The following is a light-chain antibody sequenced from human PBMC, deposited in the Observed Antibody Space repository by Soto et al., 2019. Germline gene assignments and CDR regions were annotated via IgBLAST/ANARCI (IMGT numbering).Light chain of an antibody. J-gene: IGLJ1*01. CDR1: SSDIGRYNF. Sequence: QSALTQPASMSGSPGQSITISCTGTSSDIGRYNFVSWYQHHPGKAPKLVIYEATKRPSAVSYRFSGSKSGNTASLTISGLQAEEEADSYCTSYTITSPDVFGSGTKGTVL. CDR2: EAT. CDR3: TSYTITSPDV. V-gene: IGLV2-14*01.